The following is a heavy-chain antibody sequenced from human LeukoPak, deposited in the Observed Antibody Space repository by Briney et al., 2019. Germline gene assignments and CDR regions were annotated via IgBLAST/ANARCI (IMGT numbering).Heavy chain of an antibody. CDR3: ATGVELLYPGGFDL. CDR2: ISGSGGST. D-gene: IGHD2-2*02. J-gene: IGHJ2*01. CDR1: GFTFSSYA. V-gene: IGHV3-23*01. Sequence: HPGGSLRLSCAASGFTFSSYAMSWVRQAPGKGLEWVSAISGSGGSTYYADSVKGRFTISRDNSKNTLYLQMNSLRAEDTAVYYCATGVELLYPGGFDLWGRGTLVTVSS.